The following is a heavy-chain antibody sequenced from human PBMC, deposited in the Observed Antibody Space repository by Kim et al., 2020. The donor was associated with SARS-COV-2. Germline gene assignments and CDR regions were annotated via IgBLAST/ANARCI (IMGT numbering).Heavy chain of an antibody. Sequence: SETLSLTCSVSGGSINSYYWSWIRQPPGKRLEWIGFISYSGGTNYNPSLKSRVTISIDSSKTQFSLRLSSVTAAGTAVYYCARSLGYCSSITCYGIDYWGQGTLVTVSS. CDR3: ARSLGYCSSITCYGIDY. CDR2: ISYSGGT. D-gene: IGHD2-2*01. CDR1: GGSINSYY. V-gene: IGHV4-59*13. J-gene: IGHJ4*02.